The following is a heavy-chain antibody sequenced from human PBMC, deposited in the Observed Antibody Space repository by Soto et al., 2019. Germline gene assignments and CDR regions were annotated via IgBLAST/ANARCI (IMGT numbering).Heavy chain of an antibody. CDR3: ARDDDLGANGLDY. Sequence: QVRLVESGGGVVQPGTSLRLSCAASGFTFSRYGMHWVRQAPGEGLEWMAVILNDGSDRDHADSVKDRFTISRDNSKNMLYLQMHSLGVEDTAMYYCARDDDLGANGLDYWGQGTPFTVSS. V-gene: IGHV3-33*01. J-gene: IGHJ4*02. CDR1: GFTFSRYG. D-gene: IGHD3-10*01. CDR2: ILNDGSDR.